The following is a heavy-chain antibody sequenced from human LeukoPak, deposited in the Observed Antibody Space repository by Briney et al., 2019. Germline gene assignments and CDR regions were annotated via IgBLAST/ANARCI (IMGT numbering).Heavy chain of an antibody. J-gene: IGHJ4*02. D-gene: IGHD4-17*01. Sequence: ASVKVSCKASGYTFTGYYMHWVRQAPGQGLEWMGWINPNSGGTNYAQKFQGRVTMTRDTSISTAYMELSRLRSDDTAVYYCARGDYGDYLSYFDYWGQGTLVTVSS. CDR1: GYTFTGYY. V-gene: IGHV1-2*02. CDR2: INPNSGGT. CDR3: ARGDYGDYLSYFDY.